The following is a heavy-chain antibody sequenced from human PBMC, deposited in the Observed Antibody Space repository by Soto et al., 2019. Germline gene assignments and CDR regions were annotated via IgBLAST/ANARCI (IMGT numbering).Heavy chain of an antibody. J-gene: IGHJ4*02. V-gene: IGHV3-30*18. D-gene: IGHD2-2*01. CDR2: ISYDGSNK. CDR1: GFTFSSYG. Sequence: PGGSLRLSCAASGFTFSSYGMHWVRQAPGKGLEWVAVISYDGSNKYYADSVKGRFTISRDNSKNTLYLQMNSLRAEDTAVYYCAKDHRYCSSTSCYAGYGYFDYWGQGTLVTVSS. CDR3: AKDHRYCSSTSCYAGYGYFDY.